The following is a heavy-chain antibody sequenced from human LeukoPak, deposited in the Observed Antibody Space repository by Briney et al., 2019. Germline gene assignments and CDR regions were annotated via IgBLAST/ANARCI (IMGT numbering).Heavy chain of an antibody. Sequence: GASVKVSCKASGYTLTSYGISWVRQAPGQGLEWMGWISAYNGNTNYAQKLQGRVTMTTDTSTSTAYMELRSLRSDDTAVYYRARGLTYYYDSSGYNDYWGQGTLVTVSS. CDR2: ISAYNGNT. CDR1: GYTLTSYG. CDR3: ARGLTYYYDSSGYNDY. J-gene: IGHJ4*02. D-gene: IGHD3-22*01. V-gene: IGHV1-18*01.